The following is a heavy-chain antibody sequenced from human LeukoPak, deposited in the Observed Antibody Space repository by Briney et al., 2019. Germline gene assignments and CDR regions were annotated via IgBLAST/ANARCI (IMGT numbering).Heavy chain of an antibody. Sequence: SETLALTCTVSGGSISSYYWGWIRQPPGKGLEWMGYMYYSGTIKYNHSPKSRVTISVDTSKNQFSLKLSSVTAADTGMYYCARAWATDYFDYWGQGTLVTVSS. CDR1: GGSISSYY. J-gene: IGHJ4*02. V-gene: IGHV4-59*01. CDR3: ARAWATDYFDY. CDR2: MYYSGTI.